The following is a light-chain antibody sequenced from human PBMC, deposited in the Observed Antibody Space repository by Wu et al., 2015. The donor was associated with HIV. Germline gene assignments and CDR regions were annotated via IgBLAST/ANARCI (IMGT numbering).Light chain of an antibody. J-gene: IGKJ2*03. CDR1: QSISNW. CDR3: HQFYIHPRS. Sequence: DIQMTQSPSTLSASVGDRVTITCRASQSISNWLAWYQQKPGKAPKLLIYKASHLEGGVPSRFSGSGSGTVFTLTISSLQPEDCATYYCHQFYIHPRSFGQGTKLEIK. V-gene: IGKV1-5*03. CDR2: KAS.